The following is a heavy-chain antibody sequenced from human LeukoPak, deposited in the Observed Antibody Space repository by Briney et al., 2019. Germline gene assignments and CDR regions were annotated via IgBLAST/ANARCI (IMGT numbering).Heavy chain of an antibody. CDR2: IIPIFGIA. CDR1: GGTFSSYA. CDR3: ARDRATRSLYFDY. Sequence: EASVKVSCKASGGTFSSYAISWVRQAPGQGLEWMGRIIPIFGIANYAQKFQGRVTIIADKSTSTAYMELSSLRSEDTAVYYCARDRATRSLYFDYWGQGTLVTVSS. D-gene: IGHD4-17*01. V-gene: IGHV1-69*04. J-gene: IGHJ4*02.